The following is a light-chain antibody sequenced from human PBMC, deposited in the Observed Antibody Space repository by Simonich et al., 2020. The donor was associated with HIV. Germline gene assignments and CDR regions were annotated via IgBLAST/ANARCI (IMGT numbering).Light chain of an antibody. CDR1: SSDVGGYKY. J-gene: IGLJ3*02. V-gene: IGLV2-14*01. Sequence: QSALTQPASVSGSPGQSITISCTGSSSDVGGYKYVSWYQQHPGKAPKLMIYDFTERPSGISDRFSGSKSDSTASLTISGLRAEDEADYYCSSYTSTSTWVFGGGTKLTVL. CDR2: DFT. CDR3: SSYTSTSTWV.